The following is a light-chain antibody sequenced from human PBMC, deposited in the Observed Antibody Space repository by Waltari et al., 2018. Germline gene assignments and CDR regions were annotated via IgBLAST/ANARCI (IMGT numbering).Light chain of an antibody. Sequence: DIVFSQSPDSLSVSLGERSPFNCKSSHSVLYIPNNKNYLGWFQKKAGQPPKLLIYWASRREYGVPDRFSGSGSGTDFTLTISSLQAEDVAVYYCQQYHSVPRTFGQGTKVEI. V-gene: IGKV4-1*01. CDR3: QQYHSVPRT. CDR1: HSVLYIPNNKNY. CDR2: WAS. J-gene: IGKJ1*01.